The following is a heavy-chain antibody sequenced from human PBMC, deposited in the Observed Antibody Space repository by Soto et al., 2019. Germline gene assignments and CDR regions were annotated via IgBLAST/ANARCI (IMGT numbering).Heavy chain of an antibody. J-gene: IGHJ4*02. CDR3: ARDTGPGFDGSGYYQRGLIS. Sequence: QVQLVQSGAEVKRPWSSVKVSCKASGGTFSSYAISWVRQAPGHGLEWMGGIVPTFGSADYAHTFQGRVTITADESTNKVNMELSSLTPDDTALYYCARDTGPGFDGSGYYQRGLISWGQGTLVTVSS. CDR1: GGTFSSYA. V-gene: IGHV1-69*01. D-gene: IGHD3-22*01. CDR2: IVPTFGSA.